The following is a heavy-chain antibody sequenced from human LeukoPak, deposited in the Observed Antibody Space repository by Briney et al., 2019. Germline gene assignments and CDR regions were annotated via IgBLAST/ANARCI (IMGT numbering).Heavy chain of an antibody. D-gene: IGHD2-2*01. CDR3: AKEGGYCSSSSCSDYFDY. Sequence: PGGSLRLSCAASGFIFGNHAMSWVRQAPGKGLEWVSTISGSGGSTYYAESVKGRCTLSRDNSKDTLYLQLNSLRVEDPAVYYCAKEGGYCSSSSCSDYFDYWGQGSLVTVSS. J-gene: IGHJ4*02. CDR2: ISGSGGST. CDR1: GFIFGNHA. V-gene: IGHV3-23*01.